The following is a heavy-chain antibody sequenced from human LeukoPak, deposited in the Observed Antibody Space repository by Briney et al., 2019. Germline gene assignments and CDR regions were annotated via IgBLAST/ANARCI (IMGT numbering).Heavy chain of an antibody. CDR1: GVTFSSYD. D-gene: IGHD3-10*01. J-gene: IGHJ4*02. CDR3: ARGWHGSGSALDY. CDR2: IFYSGTT. Sequence: AETLTLSCSASGVTFSSYDGSWIRHPPGMGLEGLGYIFYSGTTKYNASLESRVTISVDTSKNQLSLRLTSVTAADTAVYYCARGWHGSGSALDYWGRGTLVTVSS. V-gene: IGHV4-59*01.